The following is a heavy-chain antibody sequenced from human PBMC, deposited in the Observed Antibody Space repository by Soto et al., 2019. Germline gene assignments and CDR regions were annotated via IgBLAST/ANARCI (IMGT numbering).Heavy chain of an antibody. D-gene: IGHD6-13*01. CDR3: ARGFGSSSWYGPCCYFDY. CDR2: IYYSGST. V-gene: IGHV4-31*03. J-gene: IGHJ4*02. CDR1: GGSISSGGYY. Sequence: TLSLTCTVSGGSISSGGYYWSWIRQHPGKGLEWIGYIYYSGSTYYNPSLKSRVTISVDTSKNQFSLKLSSVTAADTAVYYCARGFGSSSWYGPCCYFDYWGQGTLVTVSS.